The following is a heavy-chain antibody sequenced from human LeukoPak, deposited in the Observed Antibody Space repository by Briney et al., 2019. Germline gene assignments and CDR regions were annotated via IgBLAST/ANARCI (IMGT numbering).Heavy chain of an antibody. J-gene: IGHJ4*02. CDR3: ARDGGGLGY. V-gene: IGHV3-74*03. Sequence: GGSLRLSCAASGFTFSSYRMHWVRQAPGEGLVWVSCVESDGSSTKYADSVKGRFTISRDNAKNTLYLQMNSLRLEDTAVYYCARDGGGLGYWGQGTLVTASS. D-gene: IGHD2-15*01. CDR2: VESDGSST. CDR1: GFTFSSYR.